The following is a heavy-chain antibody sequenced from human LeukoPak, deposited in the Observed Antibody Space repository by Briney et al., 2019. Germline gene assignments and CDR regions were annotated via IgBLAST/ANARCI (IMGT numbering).Heavy chain of an antibody. CDR3: AKDYDILTGYL. CDR2: INPNSGGT. Sequence: GASVKVSCKASGYTFTGYYMHWVRQAPGQGLEWMGRINPNSGGTNYAQKFQGRVTMTRDTSISTAYMELSSLRSEDTAVYYCAKDYDILTGYLWGQGTLVTVSS. D-gene: IGHD3-9*01. V-gene: IGHV1-2*06. CDR1: GYTFTGYY. J-gene: IGHJ4*02.